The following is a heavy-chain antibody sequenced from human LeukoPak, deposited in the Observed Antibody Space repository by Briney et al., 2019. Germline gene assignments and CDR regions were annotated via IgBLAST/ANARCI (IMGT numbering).Heavy chain of an antibody. CDR2: ISGSGGST. CDR3: AKGNEYSSSSGSDY. Sequence: GGSLGLSCAASGFTFSSYAMSWVRQAPGKGLEWVSAISGSGGSTYYADSVKGRFTISRDNSKNTLYLQMNSLRAEDTAVYYCAKGNEYSSSSGSDYWGQGTLVTVSS. V-gene: IGHV3-23*01. J-gene: IGHJ4*02. CDR1: GFTFSSYA. D-gene: IGHD6-6*01.